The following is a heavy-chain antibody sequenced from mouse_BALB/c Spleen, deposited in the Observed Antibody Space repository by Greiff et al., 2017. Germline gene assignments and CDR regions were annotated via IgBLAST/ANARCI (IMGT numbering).Heavy chain of an antibody. CDR3: TRDSSGFAY. J-gene: IGHJ3*01. V-gene: IGHV5-6-4*01. CDR1: GFTFSSYT. D-gene: IGHD3-1*01. CDR2: ISSGGSYT. Sequence: EVHLVESGGGLVKPGGSLKLSCAASGFTFSSYTMSWVRQTPEKRLEWVATISSGGSYTYYPDSVKGRFTISRDNAKNTLYLQMSSLKSEDTAMYYCTRDSSGFAYWGQGTLVTVSA.